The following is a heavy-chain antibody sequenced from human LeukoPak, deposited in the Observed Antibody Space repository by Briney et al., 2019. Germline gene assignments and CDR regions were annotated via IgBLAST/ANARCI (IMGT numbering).Heavy chain of an antibody. V-gene: IGHV3-30*04. Sequence: PGRSLRLSCAASGFTFSNYAIHWVRQAPGKGLEWVVIISYDGSNKYYADSVRGRFTISRDNSKNTLYLQMNSLRAEDTAVYYCAKGVRGASAVYYYYMDVWGKGTTVTISS. J-gene: IGHJ6*03. CDR1: GFTFSNYA. D-gene: IGHD3-10*01. CDR3: AKGVRGASAVYYYYMDV. CDR2: ISYDGSNK.